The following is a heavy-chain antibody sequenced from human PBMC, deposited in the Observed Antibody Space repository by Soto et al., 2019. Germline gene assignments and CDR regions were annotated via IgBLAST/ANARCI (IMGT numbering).Heavy chain of an antibody. CDR2: INSKTDGGTT. CDR1: GFTFSNAW. D-gene: IGHD3-3*01. CDR3: TTITDSWKGFDY. J-gene: IGHJ4*02. V-gene: IGHV3-15*01. Sequence: EMQLLESGGGLVQPGESLRLSCAASGFTFSNAWMSWVRQTPGKGLEWVGRINSKTDGGTTDYAAPVKGRFSISRDDSKNTLYLQMNSLKTEDTAVYYCTTITDSWKGFDYWGQGTLVTVSS.